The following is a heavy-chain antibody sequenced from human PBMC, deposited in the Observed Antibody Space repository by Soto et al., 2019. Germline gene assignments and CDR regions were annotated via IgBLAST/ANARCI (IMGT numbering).Heavy chain of an antibody. CDR3: ARDRLSVLSF. V-gene: IGHV4-61*01. CDR2: IYYSGST. D-gene: IGHD3-16*02. Sequence: QVQLQESGPGLVKPSETLSLTCTVSGGSVSSGSYYWSWIRQPPGKGLEWIGYIYYSGSTNYNPSLKSRVTISVDTSKNQFSLKLSSVTAADTAVYYCARDRLSVLSFWGQGTLVTVSS. J-gene: IGHJ4*02. CDR1: GGSVSSGSYY.